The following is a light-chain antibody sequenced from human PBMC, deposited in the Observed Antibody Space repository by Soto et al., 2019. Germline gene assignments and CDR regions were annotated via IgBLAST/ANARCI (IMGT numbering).Light chain of an antibody. CDR1: NIGSKS. Sequence: SYELTQPPSVLVAPGKTARITWGGNNIGSKSVHWYQQKPGQAPVLVIYYDSDRPSGIPERFSGSNSGNPATLTISRVEAGDEADYYCQVWDSRSDHPVFGGGTKLTVL. J-gene: IGLJ2*01. CDR2: YDS. V-gene: IGLV3-21*04. CDR3: QVWDSRSDHPV.